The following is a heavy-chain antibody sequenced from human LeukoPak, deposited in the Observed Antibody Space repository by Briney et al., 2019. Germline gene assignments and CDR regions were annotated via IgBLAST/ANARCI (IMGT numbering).Heavy chain of an antibody. CDR2: ISYDGSNK. V-gene: IGHV3-30*19. CDR1: GFTFSSYG. Sequence: GGSLRLSCAASGFTFSSYGMHWVRQAPGKGLEWVAVISYDGSNKYYADSVRGRFTISRDNSKNTLYLQMNSLRAEDTAVYYCARAQRPPRRDYYYYYMDVWGKGTTVTVSS. D-gene: IGHD6-25*01. CDR3: ARAQRPPRRDYYYYYMDV. J-gene: IGHJ6*03.